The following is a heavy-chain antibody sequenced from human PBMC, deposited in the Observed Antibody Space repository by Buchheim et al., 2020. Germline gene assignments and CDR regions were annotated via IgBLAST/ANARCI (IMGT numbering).Heavy chain of an antibody. CDR3: AREEYSYGLGTFDI. J-gene: IGHJ3*02. Sequence: QVQLVESGGGVVQPGRSLRLSCAASGFTFSTYAMNWVRQAPGKGLEWVAVISYDGKTIYYADSVKGRFTISRDNSKNTLYTQMNSLRADDTAIYYCAREEYSYGLGTFDIWGQGT. CDR2: ISYDGKTI. CDR1: GFTFSTYA. D-gene: IGHD5-18*01. V-gene: IGHV3-30*04.